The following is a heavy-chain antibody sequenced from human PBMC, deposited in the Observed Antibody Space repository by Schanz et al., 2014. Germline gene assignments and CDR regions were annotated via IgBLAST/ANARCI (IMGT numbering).Heavy chain of an antibody. J-gene: IGHJ5*01. CDR2: IKSRSDGGTT. CDR3: STTPNFYASGTYSWFDP. CDR1: GFTFSNAW. V-gene: IGHV3-15*01. D-gene: IGHD3-10*01. Sequence: EAQVVESGGGLVKPGGSLRLSCVASGFTFSNAWMNWVRQGPGNRLEWVGRIKSRSDGGTTDYAAPVKGRFIISRDDSRNTLYLQMSGLKTEDTAVYYCSTTPNFYASGTYSWFDPWSQGTTVTVSS.